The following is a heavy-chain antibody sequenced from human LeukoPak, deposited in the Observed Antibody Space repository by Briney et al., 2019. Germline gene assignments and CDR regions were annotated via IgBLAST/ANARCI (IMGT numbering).Heavy chain of an antibody. J-gene: IGHJ4*02. Sequence: GGSLRLSCAASGFTFSSYAMNWVRQAPGKGLEWVSVISYEGTNKYYADSLEGRFTISRDNSKNTLYLQMSSLRAEDTAVYYCARPGAPFGGVVAIDYWGQGTLVTVSS. V-gene: IGHV3-30-3*01. D-gene: IGHD3-16*02. CDR3: ARPGAPFGGVVAIDY. CDR2: ISYEGTNK. CDR1: GFTFSSYA.